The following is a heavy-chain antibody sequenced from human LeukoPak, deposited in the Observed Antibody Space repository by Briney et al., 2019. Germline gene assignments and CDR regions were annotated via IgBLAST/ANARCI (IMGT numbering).Heavy chain of an antibody. V-gene: IGHV1-18*01. Sequence: GASVNVSCKASGYTFTNNAISWVRQAPGQGLEWMGWISANTGKTNYAQKFQGRVTMTTDTSTTTAYMELRSLRSDDTAVYYCARYGINTVSDYWGQGTVVTVSS. CDR2: ISANTGKT. CDR3: ARYGINTVSDY. J-gene: IGHJ4*02. D-gene: IGHD3-22*01. CDR1: GYTFTNNA.